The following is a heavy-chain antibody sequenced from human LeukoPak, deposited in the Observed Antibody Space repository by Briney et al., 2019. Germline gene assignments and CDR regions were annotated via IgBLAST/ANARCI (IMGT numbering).Heavy chain of an antibody. J-gene: IGHJ4*02. CDR2: ITSRSFT. CDR1: GFTFSSYT. D-gene: IGHD2-21*02. CDR3: ARGGADIPIDF. V-gene: IGHV3-21*01. Sequence: PGGSLRLSCAASGFTFSSYTMNWVRRAPGKGLEWVSSITSRSFTYYADSVKGRFTISRDNARNSLYLQMNSLRAEDTALYYCARGGADIPIDFWGQGTLVTVSS.